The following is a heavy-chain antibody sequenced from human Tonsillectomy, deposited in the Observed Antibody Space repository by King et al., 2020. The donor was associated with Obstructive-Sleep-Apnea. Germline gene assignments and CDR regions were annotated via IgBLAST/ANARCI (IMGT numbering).Heavy chain of an antibody. CDR3: AGWGADKYFDY. CDR2: IYYRGCT. J-gene: IGHJ4*02. D-gene: IGHD3-16*01. Sequence: VQLQESGPGLVKPSETLSLTCTVSCGSIRRYYWNWIRQPPGKGLEWIGDIYYRGCTNYNPPLKSRVTISVDTSKNEFSLKLSSVTAADTAVYYCAGWGADKYFDYWGQGTLVTVSS. V-gene: IGHV4-59*01. CDR1: CGSIRRYY.